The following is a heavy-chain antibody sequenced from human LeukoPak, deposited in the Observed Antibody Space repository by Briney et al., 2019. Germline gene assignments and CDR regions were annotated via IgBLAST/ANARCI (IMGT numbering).Heavy chain of an antibody. D-gene: IGHD3-22*01. V-gene: IGHV4-38-2*02. CDR1: GYSISSGYY. CDR3: AREPPPGDDSSAYGAFDI. CDR2: IYHSGST. Sequence: SETLSLTCTVSGYSISSGYYWGWIRQPPGKGLEWIGSIYHSGSTYYNPSLKSRVTISVDTSKNQFSLKLSSVTAADTAVYYCAREPPPGDDSSAYGAFDIWGQGTMVTVSS. J-gene: IGHJ3*02.